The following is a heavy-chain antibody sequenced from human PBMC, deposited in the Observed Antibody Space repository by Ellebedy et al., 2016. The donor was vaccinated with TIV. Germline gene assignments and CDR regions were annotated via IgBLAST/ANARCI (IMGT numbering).Heavy chain of an antibody. V-gene: IGHV3-7*01. CDR2: IKKDGSEK. CDR3: ARPSYQLLSYYFDS. CDR1: GFTFSSYW. J-gene: IGHJ4*02. Sequence: GESLKISCAASGFTFSSYWMDWVRQAPGKGLEWVANIKKDGSEKCYADSVKGRFTISRDDSKNEVFLQMSSLRAEDTAVYYCARPSYQLLSYYFDSWGQGTLVTVSS. D-gene: IGHD2-2*01.